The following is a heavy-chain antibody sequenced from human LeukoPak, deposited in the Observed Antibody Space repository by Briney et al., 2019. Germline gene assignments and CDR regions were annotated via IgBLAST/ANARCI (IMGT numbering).Heavy chain of an antibody. CDR3: ARGQSNWGYYYYYYMDV. CDR2: ISSSGSTI. Sequence: GGSLRLSCAASGFTFSDYYMSWIRQAPGKGLEGVSYISSSGSTIYYADSVKGRFTISRDNAKNSLYLQMNSLRAEDTAVYYCARGQSNWGYYYYYYMDVWGKGTTVTISS. J-gene: IGHJ6*03. CDR1: GFTFSDYY. V-gene: IGHV3-11*01. D-gene: IGHD7-27*01.